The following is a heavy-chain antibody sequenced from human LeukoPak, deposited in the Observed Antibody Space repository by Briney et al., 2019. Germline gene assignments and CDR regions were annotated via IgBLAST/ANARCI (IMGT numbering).Heavy chain of an antibody. V-gene: IGHV1-18*01. CDR2: ISAYNGNT. D-gene: IGHD3-22*01. J-gene: IGHJ5*02. CDR3: ARVSPRPYDSSGLNWFDP. CDR1: GYTFTSYG. Sequence: ASVKVSCKASGYTFTSYGISWVRQAPGQGLAWMGWISAYNGNTNYAQKLQGRVTMTTDTSTSTAYMELRSLRSDDTAVYYCARVSPRPYDSSGLNWFDPWGQGTLVTVSS.